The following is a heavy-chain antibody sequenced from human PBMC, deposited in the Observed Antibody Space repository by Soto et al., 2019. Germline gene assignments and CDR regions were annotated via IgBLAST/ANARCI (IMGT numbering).Heavy chain of an antibody. J-gene: IGHJ5*02. CDR1: GASISGFY. D-gene: IGHD1-1*01. CDR2: IYATGTT. CDR3: VRDGTKTLRDWFDP. Sequence: KPSETWSLTCTVSGASISGFYWSWIRKSAGKGLEWIGRIYATGTTDYNPSLKSRVMMSVDTSKKQFSLKLRSVTAADTAVYYCVRDGTKTLRDWFDPWGQGISVNVS. V-gene: IGHV4-4*07.